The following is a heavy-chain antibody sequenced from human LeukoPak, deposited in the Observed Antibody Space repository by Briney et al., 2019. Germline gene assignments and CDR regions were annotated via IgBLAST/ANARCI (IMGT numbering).Heavy chain of an antibody. J-gene: IGHJ4*02. CDR3: VDGSSREGPIIDY. CDR1: GGSISSYY. D-gene: IGHD6-13*01. CDR2: IYTSGSTNYNT. Sequence: PSETLSLTCSVSGGSISSYYWSWIRQPAGKGLEWIGRIYTSGSTNYNTNYNPSLKSRVTMSVDTSKNQFSLKLSSVTAADTAVYYCVDGSSREGPIIDYWGQGTLVTVSS. V-gene: IGHV4-4*07.